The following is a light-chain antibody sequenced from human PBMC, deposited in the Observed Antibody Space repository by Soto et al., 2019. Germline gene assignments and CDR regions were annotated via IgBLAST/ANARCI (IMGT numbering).Light chain of an antibody. V-gene: IGKV1-5*01. J-gene: IGKJ1*01. CDR3: QQYENYWT. CDR2: DAS. CDR1: QSISSW. Sequence: DIQMTQSPSTLSATAGDRVTITCRASQSISSWLAWYQQKPGKAPKLLIYDASNLESGVPSRFSGSGSGTEFTLTISNTQPDDIATYYCQQYENYWTLGQGTKVDIK.